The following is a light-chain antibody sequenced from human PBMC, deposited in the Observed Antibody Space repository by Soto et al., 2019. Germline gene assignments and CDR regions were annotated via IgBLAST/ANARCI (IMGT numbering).Light chain of an antibody. J-gene: IGKJ1*01. CDR2: DAS. CDR1: QSVGSSY. CDR3: QQYGSSPST. V-gene: IGKV3-20*01. Sequence: EIVLTQSPGTLSLSPGERATLSCRASQSVGSSYLDWYQQRPAQAPRLLIYDASSRATGIPDRFSGSGSGTDFTLTISGLEPEDFAVYYCQQYGSSPSTFGQGTKVEIK.